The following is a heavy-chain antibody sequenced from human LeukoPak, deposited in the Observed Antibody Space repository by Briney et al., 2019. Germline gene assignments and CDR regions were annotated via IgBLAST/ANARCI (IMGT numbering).Heavy chain of an antibody. J-gene: IGHJ4*02. CDR2: INGDGRTT. Sequence: GGSLRLSCSASGFIFTTYTMYWVRQAPGKGLENLSVINGDGRTTYYADSVRGRLTISRDNSRNTLYLQMSSLRAEDTAIYYCVGDQVDDTGYLRWGQGTRVTVSS. V-gene: IGHV3-64D*06. CDR1: GFIFTTYT. D-gene: IGHD3-9*01. CDR3: VGDQVDDTGYLR.